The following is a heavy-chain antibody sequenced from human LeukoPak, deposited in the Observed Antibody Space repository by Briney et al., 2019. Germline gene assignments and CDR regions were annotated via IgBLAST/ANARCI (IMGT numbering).Heavy chain of an antibody. CDR3: ARDLGYGCSGGSCYRTLYYFDY. Sequence: GGSLRLSCAASGFTFSDYYMSWIRQAPGKGLEWVSYISSSGSTIYYADSVKGRFTISRDNAKNSLYLQMNSLRAEDTAVYYCARDLGYGCSGGSCYRTLYYFDYWGQGTLVTVSS. J-gene: IGHJ4*02. D-gene: IGHD2-15*01. CDR2: ISSSGSTI. V-gene: IGHV3-11*04. CDR1: GFTFSDYY.